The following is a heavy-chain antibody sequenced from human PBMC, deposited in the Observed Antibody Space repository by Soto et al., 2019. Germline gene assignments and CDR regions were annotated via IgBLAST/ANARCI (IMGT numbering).Heavy chain of an antibody. Sequence: GGSLRLSCAASGFTFSSYWMSWVRQAPGKGLEWVANIKQDGSEKYYVDSVKGRFTISRDNAKNSLYLQMNSLRAEDTAVYYCARDSVTIITIFGKMSGGFDYWGQGTLVTVSS. CDR1: GFTFSSYW. CDR2: IKQDGSEK. D-gene: IGHD3-3*01. V-gene: IGHV3-7*05. J-gene: IGHJ4*02. CDR3: ARDSVTIITIFGKMSGGFDY.